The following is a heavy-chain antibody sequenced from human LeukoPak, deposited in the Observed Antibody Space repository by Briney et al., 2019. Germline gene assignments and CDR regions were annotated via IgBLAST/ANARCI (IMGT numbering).Heavy chain of an antibody. V-gene: IGHV7-4-1*02. D-gene: IGHD3-3*01. CDR1: GYTFTSYT. CDR3: ARGGSEYAFWSVQRSNWFDP. Sequence: ASVKVSCKASGYTFTSYTMNWVRQAPGQGLEWAGWINTNTGKSTYAQGFTGRFVFSLDTSVSTTYLQINSLKAEDTAVYYCARGGSEYAFWSVQRSNWFDPWGQGTLITVSS. CDR2: INTNTGKS. J-gene: IGHJ5*02.